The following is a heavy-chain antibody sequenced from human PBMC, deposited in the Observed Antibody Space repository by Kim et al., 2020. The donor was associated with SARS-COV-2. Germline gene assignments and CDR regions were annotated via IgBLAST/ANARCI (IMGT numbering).Heavy chain of an antibody. CDR3: ARGSSELVTPLPFFDY. CDR2: IYYSGST. Sequence: SETLSLTCTVSGDSISSGGYYWSWIRQHPGKGLEWIGYIYYSGSTYYNPSLKSRVTISVDTSKNQFSLKLSSVTAADTAVYYCARGSSELVTPLPFFDYWGQGTLVTVSS. J-gene: IGHJ4*02. D-gene: IGHD6-6*01. V-gene: IGHV4-31*03. CDR1: GDSISSGGYY.